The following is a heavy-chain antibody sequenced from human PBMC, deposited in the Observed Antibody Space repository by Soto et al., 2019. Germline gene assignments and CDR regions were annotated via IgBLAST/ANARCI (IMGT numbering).Heavy chain of an antibody. V-gene: IGHV4-59*02. Sequence: SETLSLTCTVSGGSVSGYYWSWIRQPPGKGLEWIGYIYYSGSTNYNPSLKSRVTISVDTSKNQFSLKLSSVTAADTAVYYCASNGYYYGSLDYWGQGTLVTVSS. CDR3: ASNGYYYGSLDY. CDR2: IYYSGST. CDR1: GGSVSGYY. J-gene: IGHJ4*02. D-gene: IGHD3-22*01.